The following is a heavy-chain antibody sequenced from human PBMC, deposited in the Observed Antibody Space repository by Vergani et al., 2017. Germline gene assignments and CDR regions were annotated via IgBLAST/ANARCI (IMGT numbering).Heavy chain of an antibody. Sequence: QVQLVQSGAEVKKPGASVKVSCKASGGTFSSYAISWVRQAPGQGLEWMGGIIPIFGTANYAQKFQGRVTITADESTSTAYMELSSLRSEDTAVYYCARGAAGYCSGGSCYLSYWGQGTLVTVSS. CDR3: ARGAAGYCSGGSCYLSY. J-gene: IGHJ4*02. CDR1: GGTFSSYA. CDR2: IIPIFGTA. D-gene: IGHD2-15*01. V-gene: IGHV1-69*01.